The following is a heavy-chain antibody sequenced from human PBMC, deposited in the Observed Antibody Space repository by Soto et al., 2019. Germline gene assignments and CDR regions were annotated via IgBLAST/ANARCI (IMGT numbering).Heavy chain of an antibody. V-gene: IGHV4-59*01. D-gene: IGHD1-1*01. CDR3: AKWNERKRSFDD. Sequence: QVQLQESGPGLVKPSETLSLTCTVSAGSITNYYWNWIRQPPEKGLEWIGFIHHTGNSMSNPSLRSRLTMSVDTTEGQISLNLRAVTAADTAVYYCAKWNERKRSFDDWGQGILVTVSS. J-gene: IGHJ4*02. CDR1: AGSITNYY. CDR2: IHHTGNS.